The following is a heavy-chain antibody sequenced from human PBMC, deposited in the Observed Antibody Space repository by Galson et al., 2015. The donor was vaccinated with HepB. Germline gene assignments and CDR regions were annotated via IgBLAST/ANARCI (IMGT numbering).Heavy chain of an antibody. CDR3: AKDQVGLLWFGELSWYFDY. CDR2: ISGSGGST. J-gene: IGHJ4*02. Sequence: SLRLSCAASGFTFSSYAMSWVRQAPGKGLEWVSAISGSGGSTYYADSVKGRFTISRDNSKNTLYLQMNSLRAEDTAVNYCAKDQVGLLWFGELSWYFDYWGQGTLVTVSS. D-gene: IGHD3-10*01. CDR1: GFTFSSYA. V-gene: IGHV3-23*01.